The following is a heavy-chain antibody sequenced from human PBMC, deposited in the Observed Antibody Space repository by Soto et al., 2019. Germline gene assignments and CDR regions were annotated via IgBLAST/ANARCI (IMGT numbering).Heavy chain of an antibody. CDR3: ARLTYLDWNAELYYFTH. D-gene: IGHD3-9*01. Sequence: SETLSLTCSVSGGSIRSGGYYWSWIRQHPGKGLEWIGHIYYSGSTYYNPSLKSRVSISVDTSKNQFSLNLTSVSAADTAVYYCARLTYLDWNAELYYFTHWGQGALVTVSS. CDR2: IYYSGST. CDR1: GGSIRSGGYY. J-gene: IGHJ4*02. V-gene: IGHV4-31*03.